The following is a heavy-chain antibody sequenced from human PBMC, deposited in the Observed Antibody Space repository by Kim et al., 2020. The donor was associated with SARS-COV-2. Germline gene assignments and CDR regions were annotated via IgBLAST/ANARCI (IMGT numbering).Heavy chain of an antibody. Sequence: SETLSLTCAVSGGSVSSDNWWNWVRQSPERGLEWIGEIYHSGKINYNPSLESRVTISLDTSKNQFSLDLRSVTAADTAVYYCARDRCYSTSCYQSPHDIWGPGKMVTVSS. CDR3: ARDRCYSTSCYQSPHDI. D-gene: IGHD2-2*01. CDR2: IYHSGKI. CDR1: GGSVSSDNW. J-gene: IGHJ3*02. V-gene: IGHV4-4*02.